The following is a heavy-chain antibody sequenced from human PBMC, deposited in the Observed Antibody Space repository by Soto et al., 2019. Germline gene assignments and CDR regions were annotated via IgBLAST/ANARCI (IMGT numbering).Heavy chain of an antibody. J-gene: IGHJ4*01. Sequence: SETLSLTCTVSGGSVSSGSFYWSWIRQPPGKGLEWIGYIYYSGGTNYNPSLKNRVTISKDTSANHFSLNLSSVTAADTAIYYCARDQGYHDSSGYFDYWGHGTLVTAPQ. CDR1: GGSVSSGSFY. V-gene: IGHV4-61*03. CDR2: IYYSGGT. D-gene: IGHD3-22*01. CDR3: ARDQGYHDSSGYFDY.